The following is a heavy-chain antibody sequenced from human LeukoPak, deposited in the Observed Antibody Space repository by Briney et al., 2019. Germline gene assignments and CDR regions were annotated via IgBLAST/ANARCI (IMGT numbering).Heavy chain of an antibody. Sequence: GGSLRLSCAASGFTFSSYAMSWVRQAPGKGLEWVSAISGSGGSTYYADSVKGRFTISRGNSKNTLYLQMNSLRAEDTAVYYCATCVGCRFPGIAVAGATDAFVIWGQGTMVTVSS. J-gene: IGHJ3*02. CDR2: ISGSGGST. D-gene: IGHD6-19*01. CDR1: GFTFSSYA. CDR3: ATCVGCRFPGIAVAGATDAFVI. V-gene: IGHV3-23*01.